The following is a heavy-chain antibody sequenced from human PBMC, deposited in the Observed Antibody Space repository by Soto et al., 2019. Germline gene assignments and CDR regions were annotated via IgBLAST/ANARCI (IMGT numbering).Heavy chain of an antibody. D-gene: IGHD2-21*02. CDR2: IYFSGST. Sequence: PSETLSLTCTVSGGSISSYSWSWIRQPPGKGLEWIGYIYFSGSTNYNPSLKSRVTISVDTSKSQFSLKLSSVTAADTAVYYCARGGRDCGGDCYDWFDPWGQGTLVTVSS. CDR1: GGSISSYS. CDR3: ARGGRDCGGDCYDWFDP. J-gene: IGHJ5*02. V-gene: IGHV4-59*01.